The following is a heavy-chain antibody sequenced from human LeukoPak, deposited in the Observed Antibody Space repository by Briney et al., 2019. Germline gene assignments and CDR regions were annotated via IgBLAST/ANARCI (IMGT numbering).Heavy chain of an antibody. V-gene: IGHV3-48*02. J-gene: IGHJ4*02. CDR1: GFTFSDYS. Sequence: GGSLRLSCAASGFTFSDYSMNWVRQAPGKGLEWVSYISSSSSTIYYADSVKGRFTISRDNAKNSLYLQMNSLRDEDTAVYYCVRDLPSYSGIRGGYWGQGTLVTVSS. D-gene: IGHD3-10*01. CDR3: VRDLPSYSGIRGGY. CDR2: ISSSSSTI.